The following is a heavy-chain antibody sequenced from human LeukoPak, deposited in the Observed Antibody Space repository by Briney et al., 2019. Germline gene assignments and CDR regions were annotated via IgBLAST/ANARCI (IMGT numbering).Heavy chain of an antibody. V-gene: IGHV3-21*01. Sequence: PGGSLRLSCVASGFTFSRYNMNWVRQAPGKGLEWVSSISSSSSYIYYADSVKGRFTSSRDNDKNSLYLQMNSLRAEDTAVYYCARDQRGYPGGFDWYFDLWGRGTLVTVSS. D-gene: IGHD3-16*01. J-gene: IGHJ2*01. CDR1: GFTFSRYN. CDR3: ARDQRGYPGGFDWYFDL. CDR2: ISSSSSYI.